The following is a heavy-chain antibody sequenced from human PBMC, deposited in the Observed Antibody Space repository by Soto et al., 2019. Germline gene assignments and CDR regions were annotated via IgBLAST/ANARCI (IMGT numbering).Heavy chain of an antibody. CDR1: GYTFTSYG. V-gene: IGHV1-18*01. D-gene: IGHD3-3*01. Sequence: ASVKVSCKASGYTFTSYGISWVRQAPGQGLEWMGWISAYNGNTNYAQKLQGRVTMTTDTSTSTAYMELRSLRSDDTAVYYCARAPYYDFWSGYYGYWGQGTLVTVSS. CDR3: ARAPYYDFWSGYYGY. J-gene: IGHJ4*02. CDR2: ISAYNGNT.